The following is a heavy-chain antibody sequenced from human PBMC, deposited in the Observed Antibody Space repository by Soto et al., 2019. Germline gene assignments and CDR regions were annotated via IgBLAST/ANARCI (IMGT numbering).Heavy chain of an antibody. CDR2: IRSKPNNYAT. J-gene: IGHJ4*02. CDR3: TRHLADF. Sequence: EVQVVESGGGLVQPGGSLKLSCAASGFTFSASALHWVRQASGKGLEWIGRIRSKPNNYATAYAASLKGRFTISRDDSNSTAYLQMNSLETEDTAVYYCTRHLADFWGQGTLVTVSS. CDR1: GFTFSASA. V-gene: IGHV3-73*01.